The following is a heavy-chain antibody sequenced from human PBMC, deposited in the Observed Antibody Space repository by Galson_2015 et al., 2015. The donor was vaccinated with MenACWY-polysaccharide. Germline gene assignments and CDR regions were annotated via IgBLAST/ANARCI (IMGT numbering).Heavy chain of an antibody. CDR1: EFSFSSYP. D-gene: IGHD4-17*01. V-gene: IGHV3-23*01. J-gene: IGHJ4*02. Sequence: SLRLSCAASEFSFSSYPMSWVRQAPGKGLEWVSFISKSGDRTNYADSVKGRFTISRDNSKNTLYLQMNSLRAEDTAVYYCAKMYGDLPEGLNLWGQGTLVTVSS. CDR3: AKMYGDLPEGLNL. CDR2: ISKSGDRT.